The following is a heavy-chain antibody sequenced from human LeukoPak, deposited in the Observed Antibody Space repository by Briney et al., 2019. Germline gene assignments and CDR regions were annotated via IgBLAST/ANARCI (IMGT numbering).Heavy chain of an antibody. CDR3: AREDF. Sequence: GGFLRLSCAASGFTFSTYEINWVRQAPGKGLEWVSYITSSGGTTYYAESVKGRFTISRDNTKNSVYLQMNNLTAEDTSLYYCAREDFWGQGTLVTVSS. CDR1: GFTFSTYE. V-gene: IGHV3-48*03. CDR2: ITSSGGTT. J-gene: IGHJ4*02.